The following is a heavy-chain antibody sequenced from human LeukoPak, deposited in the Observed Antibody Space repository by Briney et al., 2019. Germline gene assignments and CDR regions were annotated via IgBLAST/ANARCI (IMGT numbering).Heavy chain of an antibody. CDR1: GASVSGSNYY. Sequence: SETLSLTCAVSGASVSGSNYYWGWIRQPPGKGLEWIGNIYSSGSTYYNASLQSRVTISIDTSKNQFSLRLNSVTAADTAMYYCAREEAAAARSFDYWGQGTLVTVSS. J-gene: IGHJ4*02. V-gene: IGHV4-39*07. CDR2: IYSSGST. D-gene: IGHD6-13*01. CDR3: AREEAAAARSFDY.